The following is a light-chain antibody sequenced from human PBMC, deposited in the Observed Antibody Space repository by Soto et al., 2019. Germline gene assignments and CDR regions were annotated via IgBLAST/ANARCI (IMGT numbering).Light chain of an antibody. Sequence: DIQMTQSPSSLSASVGDRVTITCRASRGIGNCLSWYQQKPESAPKLLIYLTSSVQSGVPSRFSGSGSGADFTLTIRSLQPEHFAPYYCQQSYCTPYSFGQGTQLQS. CDR1: RGIGNC. CDR3: QQSYCTPYS. J-gene: IGKJ2*01. CDR2: LTS. V-gene: IGKV1-39*01.